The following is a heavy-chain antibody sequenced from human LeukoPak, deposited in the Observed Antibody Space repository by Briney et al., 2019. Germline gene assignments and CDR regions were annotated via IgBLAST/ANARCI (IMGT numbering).Heavy chain of an antibody. CDR1: GFTFSSYN. V-gene: IGHV3-21*06. J-gene: IGHJ6*03. CDR3: ARDPYSGNYGAYYYYYMDV. Sequence: PGGSLRLSCAASGFTFSSYNMNWVRQAPGKGLEWVSSITSSSSYIYYADSVKGRFTISRDNAKNSLYLQMDSLRVEDTAEYYCARDPYSGNYGAYYYYYMDVWGQGTMVTVSS. CDR2: ITSSSSYI. D-gene: IGHD1-26*01.